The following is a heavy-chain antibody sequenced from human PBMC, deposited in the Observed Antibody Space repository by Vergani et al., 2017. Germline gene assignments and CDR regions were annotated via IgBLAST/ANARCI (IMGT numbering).Heavy chain of an antibody. J-gene: IGHJ6*03. CDR1: GFSLNTRGVS. CDR3: VYRKTGCGTTGCVYPFDYYYYMDV. D-gene: IGHD1-7*01. CDR2: IYWNDDQ. V-gene: IGHV2-5*04. Sequence: QITLKESGPTLVKPTQTLTLTCTFSGFSLNTRGVSVAWIRQPPGKALDWLALIYWNDDQHYSPSLNNRVTITKDTSKNQVVLTMTNMDYVDTGTYYCVYRKTGCGTTGCVYPFDYYYYMDVWGKGTTVTVSS.